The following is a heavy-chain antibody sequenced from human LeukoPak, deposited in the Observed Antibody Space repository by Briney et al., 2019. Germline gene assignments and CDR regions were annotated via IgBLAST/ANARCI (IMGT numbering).Heavy chain of an antibody. J-gene: IGHJ5*02. V-gene: IGHV1-2*02. D-gene: IGHD6-19*01. CDR3: ARYKDSSGWYGWFGP. CDR1: GYTFTGYY. Sequence: ASVKVSCKASGYTFTGYYMHWVRQAPGQGLEWMGWINPNSGGTNYAQKFQGRVTMTRDTSISTAYMELSRLRSDDTAVYYCARYKDSSGWYGWFGPWGQGTLVTVSS. CDR2: INPNSGGT.